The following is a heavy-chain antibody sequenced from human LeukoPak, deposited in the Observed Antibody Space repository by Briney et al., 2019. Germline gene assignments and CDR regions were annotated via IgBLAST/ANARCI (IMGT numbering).Heavy chain of an antibody. CDR3: ARVGYDSSGYNMDV. V-gene: IGHV1-8*01. J-gene: IGHJ6*03. Sequence: ASVKVSCKASGYTFTSYDINWVRQATGQGLEWMGWMNPNSGNTGYARKFQGRVTMTRNTSISTAYMELSSLRSEDTAVYYCARVGYDSSGYNMDVWAKGPRSPSP. D-gene: IGHD3-22*01. CDR2: MNPNSGNT. CDR1: GYTFTSYD.